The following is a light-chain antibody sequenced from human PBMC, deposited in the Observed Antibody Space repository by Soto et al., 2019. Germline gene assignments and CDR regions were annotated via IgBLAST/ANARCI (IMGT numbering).Light chain of an antibody. Sequence: DIVMTQSPDSLAVSLGERATINCKSSQSVLYSSNNKNFLGLYQQKPGQPPKLLIYWASTRESGVPDRFSGSGSGTDFTLTISSLQAEDVAVYYCQQHYSTPLTFGGGTKVEIK. V-gene: IGKV4-1*01. CDR3: QQHYSTPLT. J-gene: IGKJ4*01. CDR1: QSVLYSSNNKNF. CDR2: WAS.